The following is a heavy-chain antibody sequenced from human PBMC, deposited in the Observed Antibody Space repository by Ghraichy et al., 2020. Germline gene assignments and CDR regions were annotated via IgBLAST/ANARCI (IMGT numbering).Heavy chain of an antibody. CDR3: AKDRRVNYYDKRGFDY. Sequence: ASVKVSCKVSGYTLTELSMHWVRQAPGKGLEWMGGFDPEDGETIYAQKFQGRVTMTEDTSTDTAYMKLSSLRSEDRAVYYCAKDRRVNYYDKRGFDYWGKGTMDTVAS. J-gene: IGHJ4*02. CDR1: GYTLTELS. D-gene: IGHD3-22*01. CDR2: FDPEDGET. V-gene: IGHV1-24*01.